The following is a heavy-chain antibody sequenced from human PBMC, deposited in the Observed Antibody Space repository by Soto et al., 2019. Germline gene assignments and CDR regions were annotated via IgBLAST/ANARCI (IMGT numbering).Heavy chain of an antibody. CDR1: SFTFSNAC. Sequence: PWGSLRFPCAASSFTFSNACMSCVRQAPGKGLECVGRIRSKTDGGTTDYAAPVKRRFTISRDDSKDTLYLQTNSLKTEDTAVYYCKWDLEASDPWGQGTLVTVS. CDR3: KWDLEASDP. CDR2: IRSKTDGGTT. V-gene: IGHV3-15*01. D-gene: IGHD1-26*01. J-gene: IGHJ5*02.